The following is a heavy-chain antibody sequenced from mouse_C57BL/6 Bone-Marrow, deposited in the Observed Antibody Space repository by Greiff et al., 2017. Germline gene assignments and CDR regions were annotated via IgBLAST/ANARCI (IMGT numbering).Heavy chain of an antibody. Sequence: VQLQQSGAELVKPAASVKLSCTVSGFNLKDFYMHLVKQRPEQGLEWIGRIDPEDGETKYAPKFQGKATITADTSYNTAYLQLSSLPSEDTAVYYCARQKIAMDYWGQGTSVTVSS. CDR3: ARQKIAMDY. V-gene: IGHV14-2*01. CDR1: GFNLKDFY. J-gene: IGHJ4*01. CDR2: IDPEDGET.